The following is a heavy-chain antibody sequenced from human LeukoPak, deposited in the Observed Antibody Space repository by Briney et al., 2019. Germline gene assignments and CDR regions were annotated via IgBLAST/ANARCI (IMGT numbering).Heavy chain of an antibody. D-gene: IGHD1-1*01. CDR3: AKFSSRVERRGYFDY. CDR2: ISGSGGST. CDR1: GFTFSSYA. V-gene: IGHV3-23*01. J-gene: IGHJ4*02. Sequence: GGSLRLSCAASGFTFSSYAMSWVRQAPGKGLEGVSAISGSGGSTYYADSVKGRFTISRDNSKNTLYLQMNSLRAEDTAVYYCAKFSSRVERRGYFDYWGQGTLVTVSS.